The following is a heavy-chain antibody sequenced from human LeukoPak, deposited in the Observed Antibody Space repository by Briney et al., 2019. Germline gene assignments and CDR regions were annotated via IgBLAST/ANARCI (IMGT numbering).Heavy chain of an antibody. J-gene: IGHJ4*02. V-gene: IGHV3-30-3*01. CDR2: ISYDGSNK. CDR3: ARDPSYYYDSSGYLDY. Sequence: LSPTCTVSGGSISSYYWSWIRQPPGKGLEWVAVISYDGSNKYYADSVKGRFTISRDNSKNTLYLQMNSLRAEDTAVYYCARDPSYYYDSSGYLDYWGQGTLVTVSS. D-gene: IGHD3-22*01. CDR1: GGSISSYY.